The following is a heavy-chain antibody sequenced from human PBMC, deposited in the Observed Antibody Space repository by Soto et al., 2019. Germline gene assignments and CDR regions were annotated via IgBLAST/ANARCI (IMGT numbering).Heavy chain of an antibody. CDR2: IWYDGSSK. J-gene: IGHJ6*02. Sequence: PGGYLRLSCAASGFTFSSYGMHWVRQAPGKGLEWAAVIWYDGSSKYYADSVKGRFTISRDNSKNTLYLQMNSLRAEDTAVYYCARDYDSSGLVLQKANGMDVWGQGTTVTVSS. CDR3: ARDYDSSGLVLQKANGMDV. V-gene: IGHV3-33*01. D-gene: IGHD3-22*01. CDR1: GFTFSSYG.